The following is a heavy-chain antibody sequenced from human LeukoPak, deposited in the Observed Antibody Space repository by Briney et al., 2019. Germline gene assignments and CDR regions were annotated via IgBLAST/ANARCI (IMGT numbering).Heavy chain of an antibody. CDR1: GGSIGSYY. D-gene: IGHD1-26*01. V-gene: IGHV4-59*01. CDR3: ASSRYTGSYSTIDF. Sequence: SETLSLTCTVSGGSIGSYYWSWIRQPPGKGLEWIGYISYSGSTNYNPSLKSRVTISLDTSKNQFSLKLSSVTAADTAMYYCASSRYTGSYSTIDFWGQGTLVTVSS. CDR2: ISYSGST. J-gene: IGHJ4*02.